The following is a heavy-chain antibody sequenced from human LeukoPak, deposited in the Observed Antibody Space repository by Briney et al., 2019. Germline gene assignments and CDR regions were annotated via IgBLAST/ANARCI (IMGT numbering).Heavy chain of an antibody. CDR1: GGSVSSGSYY. CDR3: ARDQRDGYNLYYFDY. V-gene: IGHV4-61*01. D-gene: IGHD5-24*01. CDR2: IYYSGST. J-gene: IGHJ4*02. Sequence: SETLSLTCSVSGGSVSSGSYYWSWIRQPPGKGLEWIGYIYYSGSTNYNPSLKSRVTISVDTSKNQFSLKLSSVTAADTAVYYCARDQRDGYNLYYFDYWGQGTLVTVSS.